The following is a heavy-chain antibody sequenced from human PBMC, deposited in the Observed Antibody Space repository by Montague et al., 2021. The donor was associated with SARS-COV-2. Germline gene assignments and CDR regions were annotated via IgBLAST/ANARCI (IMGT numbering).Heavy chain of an antibody. CDR3: ASYGYNLNDDDGFDC. V-gene: IGHV4-39*01. CDR1: GGSISSSTSY. J-gene: IGHJ4*02. Sequence: SETLSLTCTVSGGSISSSTSYWSWIRQPPGKGLEWIGSIFYSGSTNYNPSLKSRITISVDTSKNQFSLKLSSVTAADTAVYYCASYGYNLNDDDGFDCWGQGTLVTVSS. D-gene: IGHD1-20*01. CDR2: IFYSGST.